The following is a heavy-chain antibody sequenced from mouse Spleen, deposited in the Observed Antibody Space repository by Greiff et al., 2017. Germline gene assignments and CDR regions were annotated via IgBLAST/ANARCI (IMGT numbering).Heavy chain of an antibody. CDR2: ISNGGGST. CDR1: GFTFSDYY. V-gene: IGHV5-12*02. D-gene: IGHD2-14*01. CDR3: ARVGRYDGFFDFGY. Sequence: EVQVVESGGGLVQPGGSLKLSCATSGFTFSDYYMYWVRQTPEKRLEWVAYISNGGGSTYYPDTVKGRFTISRDNAKNTLYLQMSRLKSEDTAMYYCARVGRYDGFFDFGYWGQGTTLTVSS. J-gene: IGHJ2*01.